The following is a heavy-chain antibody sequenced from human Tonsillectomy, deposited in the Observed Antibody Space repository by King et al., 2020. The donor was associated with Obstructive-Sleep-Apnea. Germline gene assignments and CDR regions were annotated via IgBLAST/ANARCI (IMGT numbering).Heavy chain of an antibody. CDR3: ARDLYPLLWFGEPGYYFDY. CDR2: INPNSGCT. Sequence: VQLVESGAEVKKPGASVKVSCKASGYTFTGYYMHWVRQAPGQGLEWMGWINPNSGCTNYAQKFQGRVTMTRDTSISTAYMQLSRLRSDDTAVYYGARDLYPLLWFGEPGYYFDYWGQGTLVTVSS. J-gene: IGHJ4*02. V-gene: IGHV1-2*02. CDR1: GYTFTGYY. D-gene: IGHD3-10*01.